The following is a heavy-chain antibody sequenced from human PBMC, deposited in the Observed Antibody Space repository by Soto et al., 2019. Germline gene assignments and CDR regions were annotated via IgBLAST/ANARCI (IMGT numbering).Heavy chain of an antibody. D-gene: IGHD3-10*02. V-gene: IGHV4-59*01. J-gene: IGHJ4*02. CDR2: IYYTGST. Sequence: SETLSLTCTVSGGSISSYYWTWIRQPPGKGLEWIGYIYYTGSTNHNPSLTSRVTMSVDTSKNQFSLKLTSVTAADTAVYYCASGPYYYVNWGQGTLVTVS. CDR1: GGSISSYY. CDR3: ASGPYYYVN.